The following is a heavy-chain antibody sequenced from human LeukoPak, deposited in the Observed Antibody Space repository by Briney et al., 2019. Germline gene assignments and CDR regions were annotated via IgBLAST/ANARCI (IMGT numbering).Heavy chain of an antibody. D-gene: IGHD3-22*01. CDR2: IYSGGST. CDR1: GFTVSSNY. V-gene: IGHV3-66*01. J-gene: IGHJ4*02. Sequence: GGSLRLSCAASGFTVSSNYMSWVRQAPGKGLEWVSVIYSGGSTHYADSVKGRFTISRDNSKNTLYLQMNSLRAEDTAVYYCARGMDYYDSSGEGLIDYWGQGTLVTVSS. CDR3: ARGMDYYDSSGEGLIDY.